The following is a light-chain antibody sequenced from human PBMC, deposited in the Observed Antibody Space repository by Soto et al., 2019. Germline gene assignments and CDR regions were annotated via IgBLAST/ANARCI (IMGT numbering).Light chain of an antibody. V-gene: IGLV2-14*02. CDR2: EAT. CDR3: SSYTSTLGV. J-gene: IGLJ2*01. CDR1: SHDIGSYTL. Sequence: QSVLTQPASVSGSLGQSITITCTGTSHDIGSYTLVSWYQHHPGRAPKLIIYEATKRPSGISDRFSGSKSGNTASLTISGLQAEDEADYYCSSYTSTLGVFGGGTKLTVL.